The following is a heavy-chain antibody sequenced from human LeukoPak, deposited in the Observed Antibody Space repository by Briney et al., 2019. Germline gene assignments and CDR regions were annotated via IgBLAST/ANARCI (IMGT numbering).Heavy chain of an antibody. J-gene: IGHJ4*02. CDR1: GGTFSSYA. V-gene: IGHV1-69*05. Sequence: SVKVSCKASGGTFSSYAISWVRQAPGQGLEWMGGIIPIFGTANYAQKFQGRATITTDESTSTAYMELSSLTSEDTGVYYCARGELGDSSGFSFFDYWGQGTLVTVSS. D-gene: IGHD3-22*01. CDR3: ARGELGDSSGFSFFDY. CDR2: IIPIFGTA.